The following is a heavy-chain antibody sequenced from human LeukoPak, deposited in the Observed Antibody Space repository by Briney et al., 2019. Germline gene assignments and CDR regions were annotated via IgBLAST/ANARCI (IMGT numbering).Heavy chain of an antibody. CDR3: ARVDGDYFGWFDP. V-gene: IGHV4-34*01. CDR1: GGSFSGYY. CDR2: MNHSGST. Sequence: PSETLSLTCAVYGGSFSGYYWSWIRQPPGKVLEWIGEMNHSGSTNYNPSLKSRVTISVDTSKNQFSLKLSSVTAADTGVYYCARVDGDYFGWFDPWGQGTLVTVSS. J-gene: IGHJ5*02. D-gene: IGHD4-17*01.